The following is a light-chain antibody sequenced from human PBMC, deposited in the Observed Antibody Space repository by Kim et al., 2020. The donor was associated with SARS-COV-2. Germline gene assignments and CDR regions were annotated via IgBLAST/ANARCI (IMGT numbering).Light chain of an antibody. CDR2: GAS. CDR1: QSISSN. J-gene: IGKJ4*01. Sequence: VPPGERATPSCRASQSISSNLAWYQQKPGQAPRLLIYGASTRATGIAARFSGSGSGTEFTLTISSLQSEDFALYYCQQYNNWPLTFGGGTKVDIK. CDR3: QQYNNWPLT. V-gene: IGKV3-15*01.